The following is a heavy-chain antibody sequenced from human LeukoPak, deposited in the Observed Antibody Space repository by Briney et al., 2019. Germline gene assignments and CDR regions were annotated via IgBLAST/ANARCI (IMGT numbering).Heavy chain of an antibody. V-gene: IGHV4-59*01. D-gene: IGHD3-22*01. CDR1: GGSISSYY. Sequence: PSETLSLTCTVSGGSISSYYWSWLRQPPGKGPEWIGYIYYSGSTNYNPSLKSRVTISVDTSKNQFSLKLSSVTAADTAVYYCARGITTIPYYYYGMDVWGQGTTVTVSS. CDR2: IYYSGST. CDR3: ARGITTIPYYYYGMDV. J-gene: IGHJ6*02.